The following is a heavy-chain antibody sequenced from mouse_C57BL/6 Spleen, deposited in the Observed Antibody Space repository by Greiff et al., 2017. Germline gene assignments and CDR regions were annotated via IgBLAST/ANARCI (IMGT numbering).Heavy chain of an antibody. D-gene: IGHD1-1*01. CDR3: ARPYGSSFYAMDY. CDR1: GYTFTSYW. V-gene: IGHV1-53*01. CDR2: INPSNGGT. Sequence: QFQLQQPGTELVKPGASVKLSCQASGYTFTSYWMHWVKQRPGPGLEWIGNINPSNGGTNYNEEFKSKATLTVDKSSSTAYMQLSSLTSEDSAVYYCARPYGSSFYAMDYWGQGTSVTVSS. J-gene: IGHJ4*01.